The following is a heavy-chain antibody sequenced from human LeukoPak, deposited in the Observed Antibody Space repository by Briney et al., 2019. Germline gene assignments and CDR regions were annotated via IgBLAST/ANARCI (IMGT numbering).Heavy chain of an antibody. CDR3: AKLLFWSANNDAFDI. CDR1: GFTFSDYA. V-gene: IGHV3-30*02. Sequence: PGGSLRLSCAASGFTFSDYAMNWVRRAPGKGLEWVAFIRHDGSIKYYADSVKGRFTISRDNSRNTLYLQMNSLRPGDTAVYSCAKLLFWSANNDAFDIWGQGTMVIVSS. D-gene: IGHD3-3*01. CDR2: IRHDGSIK. J-gene: IGHJ3*02.